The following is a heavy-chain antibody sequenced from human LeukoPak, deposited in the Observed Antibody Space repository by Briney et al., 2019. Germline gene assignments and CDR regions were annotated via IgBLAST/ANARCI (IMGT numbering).Heavy chain of an antibody. D-gene: IGHD5-12*01. V-gene: IGHV1-69*13. J-gene: IGHJ3*02. Sequence: ASVKVSCKASGGTFSSYAISWVRQAPGQGLEWMGGIIPIFGTANYAQKFQGRVTITADESTSTAYMELSSLRSEDTAVYYCAGTLYSGYGLGSLGAFDIWGQGTMVTVSS. CDR3: AGTLYSGYGLGSLGAFDI. CDR1: GGTFSSYA. CDR2: IIPIFGTA.